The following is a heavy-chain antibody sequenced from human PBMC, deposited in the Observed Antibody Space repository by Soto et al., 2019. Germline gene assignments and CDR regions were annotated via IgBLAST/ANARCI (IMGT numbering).Heavy chain of an antibody. CDR2: INPNSGGT. J-gene: IGHJ4*02. Sequence: QVQLVQSGAEVKKPGASVKVSCKSSGYTFTGYSMHVVRHAPGQRLEWLGWINPNSGGTNYAQKFQVWSTMTRETSISTADMELSRLISDDTAVYYCARAWSGDSSGFYAPGYWVQGTLVTVSS. V-gene: IGHV1-2*04. CDR3: ARAWSGDSSGFYAPGY. D-gene: IGHD6-19*01. CDR1: GYTFTGYS.